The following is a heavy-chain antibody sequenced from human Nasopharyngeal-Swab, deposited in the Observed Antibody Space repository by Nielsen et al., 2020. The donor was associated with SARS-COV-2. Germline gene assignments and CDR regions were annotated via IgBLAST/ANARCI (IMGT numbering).Heavy chain of an antibody. V-gene: IGHV3-48*02. CDR2: ISSSSSTI. Sequence: GESLKISCAASGFTFSSYSMNWVRQAPGKGLEWVSYISSSSSTIYYADSVKGRFTISRDNAKNSLYLQMNSLGDEDTAVYYCARLGGYSRRWYPLDVWGQGTTVTVSS. D-gene: IGHD6-13*01. CDR3: ARLGGYSRRWYPLDV. CDR1: GFTFSSYS. J-gene: IGHJ6*02.